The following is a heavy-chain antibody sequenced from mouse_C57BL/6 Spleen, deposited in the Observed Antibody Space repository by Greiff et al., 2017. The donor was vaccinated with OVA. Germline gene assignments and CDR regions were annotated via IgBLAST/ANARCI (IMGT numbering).Heavy chain of an antibody. D-gene: IGHD2-4*01. J-gene: IGHJ3*01. Sequence: QVQLLQSGPELVKPGASVKFSCKASGYAFPSSDMNWVKQRPGKGLEWIGWIYPRDGPTSYNEKFKGKATLTVDTSSSTAYMQLHSLTSEDSAVYFCASAGDYRYVAYWGKGTLVTVSA. CDR1: GYAFPSSD. CDR3: ASAGDYRYVAY. CDR2: IYPRDGPT. V-gene: IGHV1-85*01.